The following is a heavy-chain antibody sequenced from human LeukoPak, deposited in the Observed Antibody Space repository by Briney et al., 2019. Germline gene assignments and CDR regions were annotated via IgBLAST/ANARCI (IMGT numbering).Heavy chain of an antibody. CDR3: AKWRSVLTPPDV. CDR1: GVTFRSYG. J-gene: IGHJ6*04. CDR2: ISGSGGNT. D-gene: IGHD2-8*01. V-gene: IGHV3-23*01. Sequence: PGGSLRLSCAAWGVTFRSYGMSWVREAPGKGLEGGSGISGSGGNTYYADSVKGRFTISRDNSKNPLYLQMNSLRAQDMAVYYCAKWRSVLTPPDVWGKGTTVTISS.